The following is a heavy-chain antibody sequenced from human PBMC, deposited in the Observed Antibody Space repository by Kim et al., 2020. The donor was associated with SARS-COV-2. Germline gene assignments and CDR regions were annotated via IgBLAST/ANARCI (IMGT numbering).Heavy chain of an antibody. Sequence: GGSLRLSCAASGFTFSDYYMSWIRQAPGKGLEWVSYISSSSSYTNYADSVKGRFTISRDNAKNSLYLQMNSLRAEDTAVYYCASHGIYGDRAQSGYWGQGTLVTVSS. D-gene: IGHD4-17*01. J-gene: IGHJ4*02. CDR1: GFTFSDYY. CDR3: ASHGIYGDRAQSGY. V-gene: IGHV3-11*03. CDR2: ISSSSSYT.